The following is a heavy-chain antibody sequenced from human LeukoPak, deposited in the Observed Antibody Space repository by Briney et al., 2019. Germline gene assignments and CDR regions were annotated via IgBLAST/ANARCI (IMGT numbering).Heavy chain of an antibody. Sequence: GASVKVSCKASGYTFTSYGISWVRQAPGQGLEWMGWINPNSGGTNYAQKFQGRVTMTRDTSISTAYMELSRLRSDDTAVYYCARDRGYYGSGSYSRFDPWGQGTLVTVSS. CDR2: INPNSGGT. D-gene: IGHD3-10*01. J-gene: IGHJ5*02. CDR3: ARDRGYYGSGSYSRFDP. CDR1: GYTFTSYG. V-gene: IGHV1-2*02.